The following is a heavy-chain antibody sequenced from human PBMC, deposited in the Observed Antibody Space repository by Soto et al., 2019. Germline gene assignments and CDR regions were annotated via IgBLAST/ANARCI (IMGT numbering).Heavy chain of an antibody. CDR3: ARIHSSGWYVGSYFDY. CDR1: GGSISSSSYY. D-gene: IGHD6-19*01. Sequence: SETLSLTCTVSGGSISSSSYYWGWIRQPPGKGLEWIGSIYYSGSTYYNPSLKGRVTISVDTSKNQFSLKLSSVTAADTAVYYCARIHSSGWYVGSYFDYWGQGTLVTVSS. V-gene: IGHV4-39*01. J-gene: IGHJ4*02. CDR2: IYYSGST.